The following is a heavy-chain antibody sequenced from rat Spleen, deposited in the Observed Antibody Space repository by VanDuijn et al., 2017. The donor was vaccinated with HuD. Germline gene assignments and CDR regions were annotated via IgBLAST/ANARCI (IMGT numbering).Heavy chain of an antibody. D-gene: IGHD1-9*01. V-gene: IGHV5-25*01. CDR3: ARWVYYGYNGGFDY. J-gene: IGHJ2*01. Sequence: FTISRDNAKSTLYLQMDSLRSEDTATYYCARWVYYGYNGGFDYWGQGVMVTVSS.